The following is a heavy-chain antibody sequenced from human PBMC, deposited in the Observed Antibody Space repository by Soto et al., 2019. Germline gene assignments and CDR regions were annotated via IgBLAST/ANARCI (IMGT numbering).Heavy chain of an antibody. J-gene: IGHJ4*02. V-gene: IGHV2-5*02. D-gene: IGHD5-12*01. CDR3: ARLTRGVYDLDRLWEKFDY. CDR1: GFSLSTNGMG. CDR2: IYWDDDK. Sequence: QITVKESGLTLVKPTETLTLTCTSSGFSLSTNGMGVGWIRQPPGKALEWLALIYWDDDKRYSPSLRSRLTIIKDTSKNQVDLTMTNMEPVDTATYYCARLTRGVYDLDRLWEKFDYWGQGTLVNVSS.